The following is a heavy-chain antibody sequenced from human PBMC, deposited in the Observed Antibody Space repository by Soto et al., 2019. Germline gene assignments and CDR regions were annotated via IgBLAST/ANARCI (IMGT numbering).Heavy chain of an antibody. CDR1: GYTFTSYG. J-gene: IGHJ5*02. CDR2: ISAYNGNT. D-gene: IGHD6-19*01. CDR3: ARVWYSSGNNWFDP. V-gene: IGHV1-18*01. Sequence: ASVKVSCKASGYTFTSYGISWVRQAPGQGLEWMGWISAYNGNTNYAQKLQGRVAMTTDTSTSTAYMELRSLRSDDTAVYYCARVWYSSGNNWFDPWGQGTLVPSPQ.